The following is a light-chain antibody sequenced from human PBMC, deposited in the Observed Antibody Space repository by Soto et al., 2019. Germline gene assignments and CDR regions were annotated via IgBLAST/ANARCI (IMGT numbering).Light chain of an antibody. Sequence: EIVLTQSPGTLSFSPGERAXXSXXXSQSVSSSYLAWYQQKPGQAPRLLIYGASTRAAGIPDRFSGSGSGTDFTLTITRLEPEDSAVYFCQQYTGPPTTFGQGTRLEIK. CDR2: GAS. J-gene: IGKJ5*01. V-gene: IGKV3-20*01. CDR1: QSVSSSY. CDR3: QQYTGPPTT.